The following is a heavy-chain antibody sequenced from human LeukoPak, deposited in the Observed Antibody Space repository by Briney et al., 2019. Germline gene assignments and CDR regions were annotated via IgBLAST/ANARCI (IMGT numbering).Heavy chain of an antibody. J-gene: IGHJ4*02. Sequence: SETLSLTCTVSGGSISSGGHSWSWIRQPPGKGLEWIGYIYHSGSTYYNPSLKSRVTISVDRSKNQFSLKLSSVTAADTAVYYCARYVDIVATTHFDYWGQGTLVTVSS. V-gene: IGHV4-30-2*01. CDR1: GGSISSGGHS. D-gene: IGHD5-12*01. CDR3: ARYVDIVATTHFDY. CDR2: IYHSGST.